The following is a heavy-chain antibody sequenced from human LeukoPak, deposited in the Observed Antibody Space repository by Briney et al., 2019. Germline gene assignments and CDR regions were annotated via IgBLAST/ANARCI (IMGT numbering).Heavy chain of an antibody. Sequence: SETLSLTCTVSDDSITMYYWTRIRQPPGKGLEWIGYVDHTGSTKFNPSLNGRVSISRDTSNNFFSLRLRSVTAADTAVYFCARGRVSSSTWYSTYYYFFYMDFWGKGTTVTVSS. D-gene: IGHD4-11*01. J-gene: IGHJ6*03. CDR1: DDSITMYY. CDR2: VDHTGST. V-gene: IGHV4-59*01. CDR3: ARGRVSSSTWYSTYYYFFYMDF.